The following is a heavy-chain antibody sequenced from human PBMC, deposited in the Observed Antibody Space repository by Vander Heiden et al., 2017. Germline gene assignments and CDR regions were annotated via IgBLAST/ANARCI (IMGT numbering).Heavy chain of an antibody. J-gene: IGHJ6*02. V-gene: IGHV3-30*18. CDR2: ISYDGSNK. D-gene: IGHD1-26*01. CDR3: AKDPYSGSYYYYYYGMDV. Sequence: QVQLVESGGGVVQPGRSLRLSCAASGFTFSSYGVLWVRRAAGKGLGWVAVISYDGSNKYYADSVEGRFTISRDNSKNTLYLQMNSLRAEDTAVYYCAKDPYSGSYYYYYYGMDVWGQGTTVTVSS. CDR1: GFTFSSYG.